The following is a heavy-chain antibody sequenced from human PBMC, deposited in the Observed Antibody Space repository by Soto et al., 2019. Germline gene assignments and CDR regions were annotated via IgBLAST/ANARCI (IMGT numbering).Heavy chain of an antibody. D-gene: IGHD2-15*01. J-gene: IGHJ3*02. CDR1: VFTFSSYS. CDR2: ISSSSSYI. V-gene: IGHV3-21*01. CDR3: ARDALSGGLFDAFDI. Sequence: GGSLRLSCVASVFTFSSYSMNWVRQAPGKGLEWVSSISSSSSYIYYADSVKGRFTISRDNAKNSLYLQMNSLRAEDTAVYYCARDALSGGLFDAFDIWGQGTMVTVSS.